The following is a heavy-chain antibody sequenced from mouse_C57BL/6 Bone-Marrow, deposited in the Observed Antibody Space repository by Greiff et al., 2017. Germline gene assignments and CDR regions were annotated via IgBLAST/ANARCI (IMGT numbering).Heavy chain of an antibody. Sequence: VKVVESGGDLVKPGGSLKLSCAASGFTFSSYGMSWVRQTPDKRLEWVATISSGGSYTYYPDSVKGRFTISRDNAKNTLYLQMSSLKSEDTAMYYCARRRQLRLFDYWGQGTTLTVSA. CDR1: GFTFSSYG. CDR3: ARRRQLRLFDY. CDR2: ISSGGSYT. V-gene: IGHV5-6*02. D-gene: IGHD3-2*02. J-gene: IGHJ2*01.